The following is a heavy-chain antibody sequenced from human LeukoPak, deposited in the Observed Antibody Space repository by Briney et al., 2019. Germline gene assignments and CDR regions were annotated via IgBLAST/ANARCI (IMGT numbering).Heavy chain of an antibody. Sequence: PGGSLRLSCAASGFTFSSYAMGWVRQAPGKGLEWVSSISGSGGSTYYADSVRGRFTISRDNSKNTLYLQMNSLRAEDTAVYYCAKADCSTTSCYFDPWGQGTLVTVSS. V-gene: IGHV3-23*01. CDR3: AKADCSTTSCYFDP. J-gene: IGHJ5*02. CDR1: GFTFSSYA. D-gene: IGHD2-2*01. CDR2: ISGSGGST.